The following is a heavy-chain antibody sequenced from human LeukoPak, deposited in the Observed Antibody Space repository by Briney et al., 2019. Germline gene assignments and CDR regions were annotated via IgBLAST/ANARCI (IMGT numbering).Heavy chain of an antibody. Sequence: PGGSLRLSCAASGFTFSSYSMNWVRQAPGKGLEWVSYISSSSSTIYYADSVKGRFTISRDNAKNSLYLQMNSLRAEDTAVYYCARDTTRRYCSSTSCYVAYYYGMDVWGRGTTVTVSS. J-gene: IGHJ6*02. V-gene: IGHV3-48*01. CDR1: GFTFSSYS. D-gene: IGHD2-2*01. CDR3: ARDTTRRYCSSTSCYVAYYYGMDV. CDR2: ISSSSSTI.